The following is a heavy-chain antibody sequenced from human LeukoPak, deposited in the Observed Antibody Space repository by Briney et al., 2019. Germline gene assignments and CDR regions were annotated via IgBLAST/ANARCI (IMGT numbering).Heavy chain of an antibody. J-gene: IGHJ4*02. V-gene: IGHV4-38-2*02. CDR3: ARGDADILTGYYIDY. CDR2: IYHSGST. Sequence: SETLSLTCTVSGYSISSGYYWGWIRQPPGKGLEWIGSIYHSGSTYYNPSLKSRVTISVDTSKNQFSLKLSSVTAADTAVYYCARGDADILTGYYIDYWGQGTLVTVSS. CDR1: GYSISSGYY. D-gene: IGHD3-9*01.